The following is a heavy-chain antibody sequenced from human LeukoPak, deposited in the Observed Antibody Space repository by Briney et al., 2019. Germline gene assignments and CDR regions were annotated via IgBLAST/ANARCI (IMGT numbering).Heavy chain of an antibody. CDR2: IYYSGST. Sequence: SETLSLTCTVSGGSISSYYWSWIRQPPGKGLEWIGYIYYSGSTNYNPSLKSRVTISVDTPKNQFSLKLSSVTAADTAVYYCARVHVGSGGRYYYYYGMDVWGQGTTVTVSS. D-gene: IGHD2-15*01. CDR3: ARVHVGSGGRYYYYYGMDV. J-gene: IGHJ6*02. CDR1: GGSISSYY. V-gene: IGHV4-59*13.